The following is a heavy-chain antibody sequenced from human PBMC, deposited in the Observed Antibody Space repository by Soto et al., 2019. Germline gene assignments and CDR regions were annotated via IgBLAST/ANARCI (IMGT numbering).Heavy chain of an antibody. CDR1: GFIVGRYT. CDR3: AREGEAASYLPY. D-gene: IGHD3-10*01. Sequence: EVQLVESGGGLVQRGGSLRLSCAASGFIVGRYTMSWVRQAPGKGLEWISNIRTRDGVAFYADSVRGRFTISKDYASNSLHLQMSGLRDEDTAVYYCAREGEAASYLPYWGQGSLVTVSS. CDR2: IRTRDGVA. V-gene: IGHV3-48*02. J-gene: IGHJ4*02.